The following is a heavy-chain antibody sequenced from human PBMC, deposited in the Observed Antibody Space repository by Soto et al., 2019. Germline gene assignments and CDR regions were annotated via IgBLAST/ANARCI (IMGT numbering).Heavy chain of an antibody. Sequence: SETLSLTCTVSGGSVSSGSYYWSWIRQPPGKGLEWIGYIYYSGSTNYNPSLKSRVTISVDTSKNQFSLKPSSVTAADPAVYYFSRVGWGPGYYYYYGMDVWGQGTTVTVSS. CDR3: SRVGWGPGYYYYYGMDV. CDR2: IYYSGST. J-gene: IGHJ6*02. V-gene: IGHV4-61*01. D-gene: IGHD3-16*01. CDR1: GGSVSSGSYY.